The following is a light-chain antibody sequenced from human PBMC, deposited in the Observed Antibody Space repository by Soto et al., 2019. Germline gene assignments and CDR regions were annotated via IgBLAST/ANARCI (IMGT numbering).Light chain of an antibody. V-gene: IGKV3-20*01. CDR3: HHFGSIPET. CDR2: SAS. Sequence: EVVLTQSPGTLSLSPGERVTLSCRASQSVASSYLAWYQQKPGRAPRLLFYSASSRTTGIPDRFSGSGSGTIFTLTISRLEPEDFAVYYCHHFGSIPETFGQGTNVE. J-gene: IGKJ1*01. CDR1: QSVASSY.